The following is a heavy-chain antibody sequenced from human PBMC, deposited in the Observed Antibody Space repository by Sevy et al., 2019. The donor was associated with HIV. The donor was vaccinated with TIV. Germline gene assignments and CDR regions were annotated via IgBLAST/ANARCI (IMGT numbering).Heavy chain of an antibody. V-gene: IGHV3-21*01. Sequence: GGSLRLSCAASGFTFSSYSMNWVRQAPGKGLEWVSSISSRNIYINYVDSVKGRFTISRDNAKNSLDLQMNSLRAEDTAVYYCARGVGVVGGVIDSWGQGTLVTVSS. CDR1: GFTFSSYS. CDR2: ISSRNIYI. J-gene: IGHJ4*02. D-gene: IGHD3-10*01. CDR3: ARGVGVVGGVIDS.